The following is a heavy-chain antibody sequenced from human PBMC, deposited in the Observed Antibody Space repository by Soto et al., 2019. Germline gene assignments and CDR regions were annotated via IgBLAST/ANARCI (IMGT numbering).Heavy chain of an antibody. CDR2: IYHSGST. D-gene: IGHD4-17*01. CDR1: GYSISSGYY. V-gene: IGHV4-38-2*01. CDR3: ARGAATVTPGWFDP. J-gene: IGHJ5*02. Sequence: PSETLSLTCAVSGYSISSGYYWGWIRQTPGKGLEWIASIYHSGSTYYNPSLKSRVTISVDTSKNQFSLKLTPVTAADTAVYYCARGAATVTPGWFDPWGQGIMVTVSS.